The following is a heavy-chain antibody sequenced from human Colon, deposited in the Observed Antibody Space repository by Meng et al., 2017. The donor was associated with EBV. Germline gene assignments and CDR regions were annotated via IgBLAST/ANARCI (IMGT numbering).Heavy chain of an antibody. V-gene: IGHV4-4*02. CDR3: ARVGAYCGGDCYHPR. D-gene: IGHD2-21*02. CDR1: GGSLSSRNW. J-gene: IGHJ4*02. CDR2: IYHSGST. Sequence: QVQLQESGPGLVKPSXXLXVSCAXSGGSLSSRNWWSWVRQAPGKGLEWIGEIYHSGSTNYNPSLKSRVTISVDESKNQFSLRLSSVTAADTAVYYCARVGAYCGGDCYHPRWGQGTLVTVSS.